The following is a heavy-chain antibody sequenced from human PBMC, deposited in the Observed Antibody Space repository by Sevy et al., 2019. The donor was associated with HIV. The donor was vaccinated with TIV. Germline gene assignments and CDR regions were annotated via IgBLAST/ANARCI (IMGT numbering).Heavy chain of an antibody. Sequence: SETLSLTCTVSGGSISSYYWSWIRQPPGKGLEWIGYIYYSGSTNYNPSLKSRVTISVETSKNQFSLKLSSVTAADTAVYYCARQTATYDLLTGWNYYGVDVWGQGTTVTVSS. CDR1: GGSISSYY. J-gene: IGHJ6*02. CDR2: IYYSGST. CDR3: ARQTATYDLLTGWNYYGVDV. V-gene: IGHV4-59*08. D-gene: IGHD3-9*01.